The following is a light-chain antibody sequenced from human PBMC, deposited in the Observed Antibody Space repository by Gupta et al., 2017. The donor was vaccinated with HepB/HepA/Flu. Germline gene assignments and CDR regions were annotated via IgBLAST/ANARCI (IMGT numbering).Light chain of an antibody. Sequence: SFTVTSKDVGGYNYVSWYQQHPGKAPKLMIYEVSKRPSGVPDRFSGSKSGNTASLTVSGLQAEDEADYYCSSYAGSNNLIFGGGTKLSVL. CDR1: SKDVGGYNY. V-gene: IGLV2-8*01. J-gene: IGLJ2*01. CDR2: EVS. CDR3: SSYAGSNNLI.